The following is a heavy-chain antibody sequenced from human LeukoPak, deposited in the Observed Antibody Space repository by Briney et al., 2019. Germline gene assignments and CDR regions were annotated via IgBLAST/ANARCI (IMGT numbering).Heavy chain of an antibody. CDR3: ARVARKYASTLYYFDY. CDR1: GYTFTGYY. CDR2: INPNSGGT. D-gene: IGHD2/OR15-2a*01. Sequence: GASVKVSCRASGYTFTGYYMHWVRQAPGQGLEWMGWINPNSGGTNYAQKFQGRVTMTRDTSISTAYMELSRLRSDDTAVYYCARVARKYASTLYYFDYWGQGTLVTVSS. J-gene: IGHJ4*02. V-gene: IGHV1-2*02.